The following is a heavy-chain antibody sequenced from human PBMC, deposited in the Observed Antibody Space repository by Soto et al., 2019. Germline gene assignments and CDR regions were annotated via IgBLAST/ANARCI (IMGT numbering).Heavy chain of an antibody. CDR1: CGSFSSGSSY. Sequence: SETLSLTCTFSCGSFSSGSSYWSWIRQHPGKGLEWIGFIYYSGGTYYNPSLKSRVTISVDSSKNQFSLNLSSVTAADTALYYCARGTWNYYFDYWGQGSLVTVSS. J-gene: IGHJ4*02. CDR3: ARGTWNYYFDY. CDR2: IYYSGGT. V-gene: IGHV4-31*03. D-gene: IGHD1-7*01.